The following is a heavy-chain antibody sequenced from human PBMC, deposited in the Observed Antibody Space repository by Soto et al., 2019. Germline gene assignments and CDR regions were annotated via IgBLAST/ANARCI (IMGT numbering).Heavy chain of an antibody. D-gene: IGHD6-13*01. CDR2: IRSKPYGGTT. CDR3: TRQQLFFDY. CDR1: GFTFDDYA. Sequence: GGSLRLSCLTSGFTFDDYAMSWVRQAPGKGLEWVGFIRSKPYGGTTEYAASVKGRFSISRDNSKSIAYLQMNSLKTEDTAVYYCTRQQLFFDYWGQGTQVTVSS. J-gene: IGHJ4*02. V-gene: IGHV3-49*04.